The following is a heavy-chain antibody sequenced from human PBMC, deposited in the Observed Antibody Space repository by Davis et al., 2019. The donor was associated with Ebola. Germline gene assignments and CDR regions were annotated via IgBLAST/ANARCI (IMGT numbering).Heavy chain of an antibody. Sequence: PSETLSLTCTVSGYSISSGYYWGWIRQPPGKGLEWIGNIYHSGNTYYNPSLKSRVTISVGTSKNQFSLKLSSVTAADTAVYYCAREAGATTRIYDSWGQGTLVTVSS. D-gene: IGHD1-26*01. CDR1: GYSISSGYY. CDR2: IYHSGNT. V-gene: IGHV4-38-2*02. CDR3: AREAGATTRIYDS. J-gene: IGHJ5*01.